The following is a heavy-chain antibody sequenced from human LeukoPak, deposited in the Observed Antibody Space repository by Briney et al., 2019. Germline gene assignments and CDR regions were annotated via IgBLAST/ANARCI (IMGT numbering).Heavy chain of an antibody. D-gene: IGHD3-22*01. CDR3: ASQEHPRGYYYDSSGYADY. CDR1: GGSISSSSYY. CDR2: IYYSGST. V-gene: IGHV4-39*01. J-gene: IGHJ4*02. Sequence: PSETLSLTCTVSGGSISSSSYYWGWIRQPPGKGLEWIGSIYYSGSTYYNPSLKSRVTISVDTSKNQFSLKLSSVTAADAAAYYCASQEHPRGYYYDSSGYADYWGQGTLVTVSS.